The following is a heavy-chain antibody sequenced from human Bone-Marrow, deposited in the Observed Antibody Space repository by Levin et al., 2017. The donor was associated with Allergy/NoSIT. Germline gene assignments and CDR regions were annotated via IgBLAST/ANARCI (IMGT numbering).Heavy chain of an antibody. CDR3: ASHRFTGAEGKDAFDM. D-gene: IGHD2-8*02. CDR1: SGSVSHYF. Sequence: SETLSLTCSVSSGSVSHYFWSWIRQPPGKALEWIGYLHHSGNTYYSPSLKSRVTTSVDTSKNQFSLNLTSVTAADTAMYYCASHRFTGAEGKDAFDMWGQGTLVTVSS. J-gene: IGHJ3*02. V-gene: IGHV4-59*02. CDR2: LHHSGNT.